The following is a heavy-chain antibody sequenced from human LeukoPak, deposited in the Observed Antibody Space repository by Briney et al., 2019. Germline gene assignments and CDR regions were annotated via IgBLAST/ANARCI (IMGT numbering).Heavy chain of an antibody. J-gene: IGHJ5*02. CDR2: INPSGGST. V-gene: IGHV1-46*03. Sequence: ASVKVSCKASGYTFTSYYMHWVRQAPGQGLEWMGIINPSGGSTSYAQKFQGRVTMTRDMSTSTVYMELSSLRSEDTAVYYCATAGVLWFGELAGWFDPWGQGTPVTVSS. CDR1: GYTFTSYY. CDR3: ATAGVLWFGELAGWFDP. D-gene: IGHD3-10*01.